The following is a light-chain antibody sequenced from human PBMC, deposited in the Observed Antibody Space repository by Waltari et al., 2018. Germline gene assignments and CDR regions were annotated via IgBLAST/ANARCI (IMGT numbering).Light chain of an antibody. CDR3: QVWDSDSDHVV. V-gene: IGLV3-21*04. J-gene: IGLJ2*01. CDR1: NLGSKP. Sequence: SYVLTQSPSMSVAPGKTARIACEGDNLGSKPVHWYQQRPGQAPLLVIYYDTERPSKIPERFSGSNSGNTATLTISRVEAGDEADYYCQVWDSDSDHVVFGGGTKMTVL. CDR2: YDT.